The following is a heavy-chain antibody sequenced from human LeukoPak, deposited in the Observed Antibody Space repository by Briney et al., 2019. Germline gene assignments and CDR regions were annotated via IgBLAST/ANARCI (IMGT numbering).Heavy chain of an antibody. Sequence: GGSLRLSCAASGFTFGTYGTHWGCQAPRKGLGWVSLISYGGSYKNYSDSVKGRFSISRDTSRNSLFLQMNGLRTEDTAVYYCASLPGGKTAALEFDLRGRGTLVTVSS. D-gene: IGHD6-13*01. CDR1: GFTFGTYG. J-gene: IGHJ2*01. CDR3: ASLPGGKTAALEFDL. CDR2: ISYGGSYK. V-gene: IGHV3-30*03.